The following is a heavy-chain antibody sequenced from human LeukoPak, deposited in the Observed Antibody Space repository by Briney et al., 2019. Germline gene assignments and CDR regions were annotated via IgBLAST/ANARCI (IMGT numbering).Heavy chain of an antibody. CDR3: ARVRRGDDSSGP. Sequence: SVKVSCKASGGTFSSYTISWVRQAPGQGLEWMGRIIPILGIANYAQKFQGRVTITADKSTSTAYMELSGLRSEDTAVYYCARVRRGDDSSGPWGQGTLVTVSS. D-gene: IGHD3-22*01. CDR2: IIPILGIA. CDR1: GGTFSSYT. J-gene: IGHJ5*02. V-gene: IGHV1-69*02.